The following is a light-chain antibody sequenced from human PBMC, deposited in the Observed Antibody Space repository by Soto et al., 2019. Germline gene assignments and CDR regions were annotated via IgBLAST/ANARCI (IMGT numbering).Light chain of an antibody. Sequence: QAVVTQSSSASASLGSSVKLTCTLSSGHSSYIIAWHQQQPGKAPRYLMKLEGSGSYNKGSGVPDRFSGSSSGADRYLTISNLQFEDEADYYCETWDSNTLWVFGGGTKLTVL. CDR1: SGHSSYI. V-gene: IGLV4-60*02. J-gene: IGLJ3*02. CDR2: LEGSGSY. CDR3: ETWDSNTLWV.